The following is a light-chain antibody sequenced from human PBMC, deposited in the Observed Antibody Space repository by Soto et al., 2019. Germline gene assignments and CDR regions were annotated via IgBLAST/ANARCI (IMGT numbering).Light chain of an antibody. CDR3: QQLKSYPQP. CDR1: QGISRY. CDR2: APS. J-gene: IGKJ1*01. Sequence: DIQLTQSPSFLSASVGDRVTRTYRASQGISRYLAGYKKKPGKAPKLLMYAPSTLQSGVPSSFSGGGSGTEFTLTISSLQPEDFATYYCQQLKSYPQPFGQGTKVDIK. V-gene: IGKV1-9*01.